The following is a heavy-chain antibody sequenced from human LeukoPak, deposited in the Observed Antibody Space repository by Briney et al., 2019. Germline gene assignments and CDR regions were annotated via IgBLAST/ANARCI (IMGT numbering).Heavy chain of an antibody. J-gene: IGHJ4*02. CDR3: ARSRGTTLVTRFGY. CDR1: GGSISNYY. CDR2: INTSGST. Sequence: PSETLSLTCTVSGGSISNYYWSWIRQPAGKGLEWIGRINTSGSTDYNPSLKSRVTMSVDTAKNQFSLNLSSLTAADTAVYYCARSRGTTLVTRFGYWGQGTLVTVSS. V-gene: IGHV4-4*07. D-gene: IGHD5-18*01.